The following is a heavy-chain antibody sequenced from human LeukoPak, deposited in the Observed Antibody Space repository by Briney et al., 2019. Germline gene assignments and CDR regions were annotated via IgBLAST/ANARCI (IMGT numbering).Heavy chain of an antibody. CDR3: AKTYYYDSVYPH. J-gene: IGHJ1*01. V-gene: IGHV1-2*02. Sequence: ASVKVSCKASGYSFTSYGISWVRQAPGQGLEWMGWINPNSGGTNYAQKFQGRVTMTRDTSISTAYMELSRLRSDDTAVYYCAKTYYYDSVYPHWGQGTLVTVSS. CDR2: INPNSGGT. CDR1: GYSFTSYG. D-gene: IGHD3-22*01.